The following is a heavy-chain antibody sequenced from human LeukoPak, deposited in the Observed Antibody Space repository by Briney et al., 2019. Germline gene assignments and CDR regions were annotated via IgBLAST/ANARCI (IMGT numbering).Heavy chain of an antibody. Sequence: PSETLSLTCTVSGGSISSGGYYWSWIRQHPGKGLEWIGYIYYSGSTYYNPSLKSRVTISVDTSKNQSSLKLSSVTAADTAVYYCAREVRDITWFDPWGQGTLVTVSS. CDR3: AREVRDITWFDP. J-gene: IGHJ5*02. CDR1: GGSISSGGYY. V-gene: IGHV4-31*03. D-gene: IGHD5-12*01. CDR2: IYYSGST.